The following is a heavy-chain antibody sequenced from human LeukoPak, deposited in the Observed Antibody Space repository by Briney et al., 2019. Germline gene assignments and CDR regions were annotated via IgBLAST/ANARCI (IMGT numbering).Heavy chain of an antibody. Sequence: ASVKVSCKASGYTFTSYYMHWVRQAPGQGLEWMGIINPSGGSTSYAQKFQGRVTMTRDTSTSTVYMELSSLRSEDTAVYYCARTGNIVVVPAAIPFDYWGQGTLVTVSS. V-gene: IGHV1-46*01. CDR1: GYTFTSYY. D-gene: IGHD2-2*01. CDR3: ARTGNIVVVPAAIPFDY. CDR2: INPSGGST. J-gene: IGHJ4*02.